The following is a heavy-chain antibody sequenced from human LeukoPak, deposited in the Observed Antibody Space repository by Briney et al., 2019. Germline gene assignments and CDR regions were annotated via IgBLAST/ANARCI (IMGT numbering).Heavy chain of an antibody. CDR2: IYYSGST. J-gene: IGHJ4*02. V-gene: IGHV4-39*07. CDR1: GGSISSSSYY. CDR3: ARGRDSRGYQFMGFDS. D-gene: IGHD3-22*01. Sequence: PSETLSLTCTVSGGSISSSSYYWGWIRQPPGKGLEWIGSIYYSGSTYYNPSLKSRVTISVDTSKNQFSLGLSSATAADTAVYYCARGRDSRGYQFMGFDSWGQGTLVTVSS.